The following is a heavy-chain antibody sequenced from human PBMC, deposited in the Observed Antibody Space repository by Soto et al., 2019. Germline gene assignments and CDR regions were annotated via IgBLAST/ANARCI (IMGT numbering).Heavy chain of an antibody. CDR1: GGSISSSSYY. CDR3: ARQPNSSGPLRGTYFDY. J-gene: IGHJ4*02. D-gene: IGHD6-19*01. Sequence: SETLSLTCTVSGGSISSSSYYWGWIRQPPGKGLEWIGSIYYSGSTYYNPSLKSRVTISVDTSKNQFSLKLSSVTAADTAVYYCARQPNSSGPLRGTYFDYWGQGTLVTVSS. V-gene: IGHV4-39*01. CDR2: IYYSGST.